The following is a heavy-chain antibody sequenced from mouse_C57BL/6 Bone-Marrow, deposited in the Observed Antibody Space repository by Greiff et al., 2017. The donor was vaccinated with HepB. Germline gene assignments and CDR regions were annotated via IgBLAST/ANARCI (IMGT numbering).Heavy chain of an antibody. J-gene: IGHJ3*01. CDR1: GFTFSSYG. Sequence: EVKLVESGGDLVKPGGSLKLSCAASGFTFSSYGMSWVRQTPDKRLEWVATISSGGSYTYYPDSVKGRFTISRDNAKNTLYLQMSSLKSEDTAMYYCASQAVNCAWFAYWGQGTLVTVSA. V-gene: IGHV5-6*02. CDR2: ISSGGSYT. D-gene: IGHD4-1*02. CDR3: ASQAVNCAWFAY.